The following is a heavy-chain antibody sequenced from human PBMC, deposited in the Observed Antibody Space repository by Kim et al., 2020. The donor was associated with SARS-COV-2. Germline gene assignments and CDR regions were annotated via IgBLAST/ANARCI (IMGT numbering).Heavy chain of an antibody. V-gene: IGHV3-9*01. Sequence: GGSLRLSCAASGFTFGDYAMHWVRQTPGMGLEWVSGINWNSGSIGYADSVKGRFTISRDNAKNSLYLQMNSLRTEDTALYYCASGPGFSWFDPWGQGTLATVSS. CDR2: INWNSGSI. CDR1: GFTFGDYA. J-gene: IGHJ5*02. D-gene: IGHD3-9*01. CDR3: ASGPGFSWFDP.